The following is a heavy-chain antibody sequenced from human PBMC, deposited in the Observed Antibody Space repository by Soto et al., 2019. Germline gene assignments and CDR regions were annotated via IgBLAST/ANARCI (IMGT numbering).Heavy chain of an antibody. J-gene: IGHJ4*02. Sequence: SETLSLTCTASGGSISSGDYYWSWMRQHPGKGLEWIGYIFYSDNTNYNPSLKSRVTISVDTSKNQFSLKLTSVTAADTAVYFCARGGETYYDFWSGFSPIDYWGQGALVTVSS. D-gene: IGHD3-3*01. CDR3: ARGGETYYDFWSGFSPIDY. V-gene: IGHV4-61*08. CDR2: IFYSDNT. CDR1: GGSISSGDYY.